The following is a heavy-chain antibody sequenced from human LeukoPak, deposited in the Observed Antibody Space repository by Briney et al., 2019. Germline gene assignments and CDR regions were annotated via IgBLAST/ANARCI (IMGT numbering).Heavy chain of an antibody. CDR1: GFTFSSYW. Sequence: GGSLRLSCAASGFTFSSYWMHWVREAPGKGLIWVSRINYDGSSTSYADSVKGRFTISRDNAKNTLYLQMNSLRAEDTAVYYCARGGNTGAFDIWGQGTMVTVSS. CDR2: INYDGSST. CDR3: ARGGNTGAFDI. D-gene: IGHD4-23*01. J-gene: IGHJ3*02. V-gene: IGHV3-74*01.